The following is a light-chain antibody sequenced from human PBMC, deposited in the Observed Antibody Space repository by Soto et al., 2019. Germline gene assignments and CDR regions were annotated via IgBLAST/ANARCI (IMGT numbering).Light chain of an antibody. Sequence: EIVLTQSPGTLSLSPGERATLSCRASQSVSSSYLAWYQQKPGQAPRLLIYDASSRATGIPDRFSGSGSGTDFPLTIGSLEPEDFAVYYCQQYGSSPLFTFGPATKVDIK. J-gene: IGKJ3*01. CDR3: QQYGSSPLFT. V-gene: IGKV3-20*01. CDR1: QSVSSSY. CDR2: DAS.